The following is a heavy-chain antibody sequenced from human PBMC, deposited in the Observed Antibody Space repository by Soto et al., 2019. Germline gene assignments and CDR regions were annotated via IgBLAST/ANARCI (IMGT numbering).Heavy chain of an antibody. D-gene: IGHD6-13*01. CDR3: AREAAAGPGGYYYMDV. Sequence: ASVKVSCKASGYTFTSYGISWVRQAPGQGLEWMGWISAYNGNTNYARKLQGRVTMTTDTSTSTAYMELRSLRSDDTAGYYCAREAAAGPGGYYYMDVWGKGTTVTVSS. CDR2: ISAYNGNT. J-gene: IGHJ6*03. V-gene: IGHV1-18*01. CDR1: GYTFTSYG.